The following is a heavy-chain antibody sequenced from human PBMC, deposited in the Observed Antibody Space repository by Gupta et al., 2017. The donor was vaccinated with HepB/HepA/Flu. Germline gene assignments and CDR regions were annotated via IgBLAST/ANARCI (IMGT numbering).Heavy chain of an antibody. Sequence: EVQLMEPGGGLVQPGRSLRLSCAAAGFTFDDYAMHWDRQDPGKGLEWVSGISWNSGSIGYADSVKGRFTISRDNAKNSLYLQMNSLRAEDTALFYQAEDGIRDSSSWYYFDYWGQGTLVTVSS. V-gene: IGHV3-9*01. D-gene: IGHD6-13*01. CDR2: ISWNSGSI. J-gene: IGHJ4*02. CDR1: GFTFDDYA. CDR3: AEDGIRDSSSWYYFDY.